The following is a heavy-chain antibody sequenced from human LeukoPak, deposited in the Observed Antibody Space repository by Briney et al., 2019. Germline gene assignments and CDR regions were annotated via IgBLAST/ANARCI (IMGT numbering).Heavy chain of an antibody. V-gene: IGHV3-33*01. CDR2: TRFDGSIK. CDR1: GFNFSDYG. J-gene: IGHJ4*02. CDR3: ARWGGTRQYYFDY. Sequence: PGGSLRLSCAVSGFNFSDYGFHWVRQAPGKGLEWVAVTRFDGSIKQYADSVKGRFTISRDDSKNTLYLQMNFLKSEDTAVYYCARWGGTRQYYFDYWGQGTLVTVSS. D-gene: IGHD1-1*01.